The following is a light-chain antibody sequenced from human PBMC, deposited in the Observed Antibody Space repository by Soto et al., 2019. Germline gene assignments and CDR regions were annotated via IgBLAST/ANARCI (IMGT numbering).Light chain of an antibody. CDR2: SNN. CDR1: SSNIGGSY. V-gene: IGLV1-47*02. Sequence: QSALTQPPSASGTPGQRVTISCSGSSSNIGGSYVYWYQQLPGTAPKLLLYSNNQRPSGVPDRFSGSKSGTSASLAISGLRSEDEADYYCAAWDDSLSGWVFGGGTKLTVL. CDR3: AAWDDSLSGWV. J-gene: IGLJ3*02.